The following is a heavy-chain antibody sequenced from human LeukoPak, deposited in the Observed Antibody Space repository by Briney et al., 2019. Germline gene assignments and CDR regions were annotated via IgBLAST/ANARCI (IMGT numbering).Heavy chain of an antibody. Sequence: ASVKVSCKASGYTFINYYMYWVRQAPGQGLEWMGVINPAGGSTSYAQKFQDRVTMTRETSTSTVHMGLSSLTSEDTAVYYCARGVYGSGSYWFDPWGQGTLVTVSS. CDR2: INPAGGST. V-gene: IGHV1-46*01. D-gene: IGHD3-10*01. J-gene: IGHJ5*02. CDR3: ARGVYGSGSYWFDP. CDR1: GYTFINYY.